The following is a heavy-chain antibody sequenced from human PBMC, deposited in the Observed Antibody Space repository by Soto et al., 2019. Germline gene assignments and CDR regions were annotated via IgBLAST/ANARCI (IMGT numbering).Heavy chain of an antibody. D-gene: IGHD3-22*01. CDR1: EVTFSSHA. J-gene: IGHJ5*02. Sequence: PVLSLRLSCAASEVTFSSHAMNCVRQAPGKGLEWVSAISGSGGSTNYADSVKGRFTISRDDSKSIAYLQMNSLKTEDTAVYYCTTNYYDSSGYDNWFDPWGQGTLVTVSS. CDR2: ISGSGGST. V-gene: IGHV3-23*01. CDR3: TTNYYDSSGYDNWFDP.